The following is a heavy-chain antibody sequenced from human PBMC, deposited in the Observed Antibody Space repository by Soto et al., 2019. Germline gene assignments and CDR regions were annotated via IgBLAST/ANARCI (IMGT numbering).Heavy chain of an antibody. J-gene: IGHJ6*03. CDR2: ISWNSGSI. V-gene: IGHV3-9*01. CDR3: AKDTVTRGNYYYYYMDV. D-gene: IGHD4-17*01. CDR1: GFTFDDYA. Sequence: EVQLVESGGGLVQPGRSLRLSCAASGFTFDDYAMHWVRQAPGKGLEWVSGISWNSGSIGYADSVKGRFTISRDNAKNSLYLQMNSLRAEDTALYYCAKDTVTRGNYYYYYMDVWGKGTTVNVSS.